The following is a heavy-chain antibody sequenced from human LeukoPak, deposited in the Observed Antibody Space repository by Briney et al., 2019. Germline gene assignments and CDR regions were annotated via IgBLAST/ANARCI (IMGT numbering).Heavy chain of an antibody. CDR3: ASKIRGPFDY. CDR1: GFSFSNYA. D-gene: IGHD3-10*01. J-gene: IGHJ4*02. CDR2: IKQDGSEK. V-gene: IGHV3-7*01. Sequence: GGSLRLSCAASGFSFSNYAMSWVRQAPGKGLEWVANIKQDGSEKYYVDSVKGRFTISRDNAKNSLYLQMNSLRAEDTAVYYCASKIRGPFDYWGQGTLVTVSS.